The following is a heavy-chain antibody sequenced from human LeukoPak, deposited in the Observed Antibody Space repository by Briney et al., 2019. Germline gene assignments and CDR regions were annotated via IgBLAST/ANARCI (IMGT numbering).Heavy chain of an antibody. Sequence: GGSLRLSCAASGFTFSNYWMSWLRQAPGKGLEWVANVRVDGNEKYYVDSVKGRFTISRDNAKNSLYLQMNSLRAEDTAVYYCARDYRARYYFDYWGQGTLVTVSS. CDR3: ARDYRARYYFDY. CDR1: GFTFSNYW. CDR2: VRVDGNEK. D-gene: IGHD1-14*01. V-gene: IGHV3-7*03. J-gene: IGHJ4*02.